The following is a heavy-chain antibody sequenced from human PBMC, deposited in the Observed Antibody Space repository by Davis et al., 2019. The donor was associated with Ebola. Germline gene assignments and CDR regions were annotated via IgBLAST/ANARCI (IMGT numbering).Heavy chain of an antibody. J-gene: IGHJ1*01. Sequence: GGSLRLSCTASGFTFSSYSMNWVRQAPGKGLEWVSSISSSSIYIYYADSVKGRFTISRDNAKNSLYLQMNSLRAGDTAVYYCARAGYCSGGSCYSGEHFQHWGQGTLVTVSS. CDR3: ARAGYCSGGSCYSGEHFQH. V-gene: IGHV3-21*01. D-gene: IGHD2-15*01. CDR2: ISSSSIYI. CDR1: GFTFSSYS.